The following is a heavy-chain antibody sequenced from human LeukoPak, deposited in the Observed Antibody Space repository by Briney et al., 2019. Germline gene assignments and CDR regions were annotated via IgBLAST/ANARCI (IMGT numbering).Heavy chain of an antibody. J-gene: IGHJ5*02. CDR2: IIPILGIA. Sequence: SVKPSDSSLRRTFSSYAISYVRQAPGHGLEWMGRIIPILGIANYPQKFQARVTITADKATSTAYMELSNLRSEDTAVYYCARDHSVSWLAAGVNYFNPWGQGTMVTVSS. CDR1: RRTFSSYA. D-gene: IGHD6-19*01. V-gene: IGHV1-69*04. CDR3: ARDHSVSWLAAGVNYFNP.